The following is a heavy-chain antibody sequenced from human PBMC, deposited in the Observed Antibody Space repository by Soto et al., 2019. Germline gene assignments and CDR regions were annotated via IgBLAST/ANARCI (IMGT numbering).Heavy chain of an antibody. D-gene: IGHD3-10*01. V-gene: IGHV3-11*05. CDR2: ISSSRSYT. CDR3: ARVPNYYVDL. CDR1: GFTFSDYY. J-gene: IGHJ2*01. Sequence: QVQLVESGGGLVKPGGSLRLSCAASGFTFSDYYMSWIRQAPGKGLEWVSKISSSRSYTNYADSVKGRFTIARDNAKTSLYLQMNSLGAEDTVVYYCARVPNYYVDLWGRGTLVTVSS.